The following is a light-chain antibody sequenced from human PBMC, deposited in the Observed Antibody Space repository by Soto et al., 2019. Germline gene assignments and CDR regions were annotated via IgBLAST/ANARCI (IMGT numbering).Light chain of an antibody. CDR3: QQYINRWT. CDR1: QSISTW. CDR2: KAS. Sequence: DTQMTQSPSTLSASVGDRFTITCRASQSISTWLAWYQQKPGKAPKLLIYKASSLESGVPSRFSGSGSGTEFTLTISSLQPDDFATYYCQQYINRWTFGQGTKVEIK. V-gene: IGKV1-5*03. J-gene: IGKJ1*01.